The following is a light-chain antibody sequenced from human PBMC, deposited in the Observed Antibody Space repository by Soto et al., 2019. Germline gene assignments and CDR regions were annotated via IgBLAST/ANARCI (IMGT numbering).Light chain of an antibody. CDR2: DAS. V-gene: IGKV3-11*01. CDR3: QQRAKWPRT. Sequence: EIVLTQSPATLSLSPGERATLSCRASQSIGSDLAWYQQQPGQAPRLLIYDASNRAPGIPARFGGSGSGTDFTLTISSLEPEDFAVYHCQQRAKWPRTFGQGTKV. CDR1: QSIGSD. J-gene: IGKJ1*01.